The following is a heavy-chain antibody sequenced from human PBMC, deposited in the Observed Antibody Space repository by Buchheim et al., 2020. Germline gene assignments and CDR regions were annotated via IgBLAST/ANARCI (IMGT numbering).Heavy chain of an antibody. Sequence: EVQLVESGGGLVQPGGSLRLSCAASGFTFSSYEMNWVRQAPGKGLEWVSYISSSGSTIYYADSVKGRFTISRDNAKNSLYLQMNSLRAEDTAVYYCASNIAWGTYYYDSSGYPPDVWGQGTT. V-gene: IGHV3-48*03. J-gene: IGHJ6*02. CDR3: ASNIAWGTYYYDSSGYPPDV. CDR1: GFTFSSYE. CDR2: ISSSGSTI. D-gene: IGHD3-22*01.